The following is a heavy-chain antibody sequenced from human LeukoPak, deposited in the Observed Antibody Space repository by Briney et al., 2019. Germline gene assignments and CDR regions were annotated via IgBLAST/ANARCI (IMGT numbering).Heavy chain of an antibody. CDR1: GYTFTSYA. V-gene: IGHV7-4-1*01. Sequence: ASVKVSCKASGYTFTSYAMNWVRQAPGQGLEWMGWINTNTGNPTYAQGFTGRFVFSLDTSISTAYLQICSLKAEDTAVYYCAKDGGLAYCGGDCYPHYFYGMDVWGQGTTVTVSS. D-gene: IGHD2-21*02. J-gene: IGHJ6*02. CDR3: AKDGGLAYCGGDCYPHYFYGMDV. CDR2: INTNTGNP.